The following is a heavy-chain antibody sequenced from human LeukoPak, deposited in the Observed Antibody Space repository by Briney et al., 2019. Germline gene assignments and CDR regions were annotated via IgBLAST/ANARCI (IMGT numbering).Heavy chain of an antibody. D-gene: IGHD5-18*01. J-gene: IGHJ6*03. Sequence: SETLSLTCAVYGGSFSGYYWSWIRQPPGKGLEWIGQINHSGSTNYNPSLKSRVTISVDTSKNQFSLKLSSVTAADTAVYYCARRRRYSYGSYYMDVWGKGTTVTISS. V-gene: IGHV4-34*01. CDR1: GGSFSGYY. CDR3: ARRRRYSYGSYYMDV. CDR2: INHSGST.